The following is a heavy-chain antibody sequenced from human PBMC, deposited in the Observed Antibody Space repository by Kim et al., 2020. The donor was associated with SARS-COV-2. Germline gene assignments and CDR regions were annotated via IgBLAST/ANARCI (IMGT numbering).Heavy chain of an antibody. V-gene: IGHV3-21*04. Sequence: GGSLRLSCAASGFTFSSYSMNWVRQAPGKGLEWVSSISSSSSYIYYADSVKGRFTISRDNAKNSLYLQMNSLRAEDTAVYYCARDHSGSYYGLISSSDNWYFDLWGRGTLVTVSS. CDR3: ARDHSGSYYGLISSSDNWYFDL. J-gene: IGHJ2*01. CDR2: ISSSSSYI. D-gene: IGHD1-26*01. CDR1: GFTFSSYS.